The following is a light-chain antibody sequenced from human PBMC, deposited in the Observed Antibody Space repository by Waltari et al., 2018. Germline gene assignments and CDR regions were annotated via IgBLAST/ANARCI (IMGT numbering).Light chain of an antibody. J-gene: IGLJ2*01. CDR1: KLGEKY. V-gene: IGLV3-1*01. CDR3: QTWDSSTVV. Sequence: SYELTQPPSVSVSPGQTARITCPGDKLGEKYAPWYQQKPGQSPGLVTYQDDKRPSRIPERFSGSTSGNTATLTISGTQSLDEADYYCQTWDSSTVVFGGATKLTVL. CDR2: QDD.